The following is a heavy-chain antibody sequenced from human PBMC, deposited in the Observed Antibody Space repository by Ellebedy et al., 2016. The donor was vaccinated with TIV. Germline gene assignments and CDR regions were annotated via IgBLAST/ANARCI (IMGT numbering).Heavy chain of an antibody. V-gene: IGHV3-30*02. J-gene: IGHJ4*02. CDR2: IRYDGKNK. CDR1: GFSFATYG. D-gene: IGHD6-13*01. Sequence: PGGSLRLSCGGSGFSFATYGMHWVRQTPGKGLEWVAAIRYDGKNKYYADSVKGRFTVSRDNFKNTLYLQMNSLRAEDTSLYHCAKVRHPFITTWYHNYFDYWGQGTLVTFSS. CDR3: AKVRHPFITTWYHNYFDY.